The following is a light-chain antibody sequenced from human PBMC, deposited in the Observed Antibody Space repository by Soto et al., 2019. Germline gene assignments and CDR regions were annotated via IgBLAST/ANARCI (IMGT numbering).Light chain of an antibody. CDR2: GAS. CDR3: QQGYTKSLLT. V-gene: IGKV1-39*01. J-gene: IGKJ4*01. CDR1: QSINIY. Sequence: DIQMTQSPSSLSASVGDRVTITCRTSQSINIYLNWYQQKVGEPPRLLIFGASNLQSGVPSRFSGSGVGTHFTVTISSLQAEDFATYYCQQGYTKSLLTFAGGTKVDIK.